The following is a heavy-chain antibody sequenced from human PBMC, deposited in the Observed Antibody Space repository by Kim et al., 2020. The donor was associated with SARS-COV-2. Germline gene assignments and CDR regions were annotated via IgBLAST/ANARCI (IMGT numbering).Heavy chain of an antibody. D-gene: IGHD2-15*01. Sequence: GGSLRLSCAASGFSFSSYGMHWVRQAPGKGLEWVAYISYDGSDKFYADSVKGRFTISRDNSNNTLSLQTNNLRAEDTAVFYCARGPVDPKDGWYFDVWGRGTLVTVSS. CDR1: GFSFSSYG. V-gene: IGHV3-33*01. CDR2: ISYDGSDK. J-gene: IGHJ2*01. CDR3: ARGPVDPKDGWYFDV.